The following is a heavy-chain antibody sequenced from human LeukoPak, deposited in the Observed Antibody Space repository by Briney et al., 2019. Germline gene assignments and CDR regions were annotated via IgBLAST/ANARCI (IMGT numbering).Heavy chain of an antibody. CDR2: ILFDGSLK. D-gene: IGHD2-2*01. V-gene: IGHV3-30*18. Sequence: GGSLRLSCTASGFTFSDYAIHWVRQAPGKGLEGVAIILFDGSLKFYTDSVRGRFTISRDDSKNTVYLQMNSLRAEDTAVYYCAKGDIVVVPAASYYFDYWGQGTLVTVSS. CDR3: AKGDIVVVPAASYYFDY. J-gene: IGHJ4*02. CDR1: GFTFSDYA.